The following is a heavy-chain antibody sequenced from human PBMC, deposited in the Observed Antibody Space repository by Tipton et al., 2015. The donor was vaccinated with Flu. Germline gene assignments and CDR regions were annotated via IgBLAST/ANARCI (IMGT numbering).Heavy chain of an antibody. V-gene: IGHV1-18*01. D-gene: IGHD2-15*01. J-gene: IGHJ3*02. Sequence: QSGAEAKKPRASVKVSCKASGYTFTSYGIGWVRQAPGQGLEWMGWISAYNGNTNYAQKLQGRVTMTTDTSTSTAYMELRSLRSDDTAVYYCARDEYCSGGSCYRRAFDIWGQGTMVTVSS. CDR2: ISAYNGNT. CDR3: ARDEYCSGGSCYRRAFDI. CDR1: GYTFTSYG.